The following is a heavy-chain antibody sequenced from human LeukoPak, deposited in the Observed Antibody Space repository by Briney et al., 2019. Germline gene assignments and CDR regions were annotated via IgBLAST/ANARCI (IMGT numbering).Heavy chain of an antibody. CDR2: IYYSGST. CDR3: ARSHYYAFFDY. J-gene: IGHJ4*02. Sequence: SETLSLTCTVSGGSISSYYWSWIRQPPGKGLEWIGYIYYSGSTNYNPSLKSRVTISVDTSKNQFSLKLSSVTAADTAVYYCARSHYYAFFDYWGQGTLVTVSS. V-gene: IGHV4-59*01. CDR1: GGSISSYY. D-gene: IGHD3-10*01.